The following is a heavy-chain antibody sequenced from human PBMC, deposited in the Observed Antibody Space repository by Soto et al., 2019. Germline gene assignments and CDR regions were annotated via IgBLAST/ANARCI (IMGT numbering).Heavy chain of an antibody. CDR2: IGTADDT. V-gene: IGHV3-13*04. CDR3: ARARGGEWFGEQLA. Sequence: GGSLRLSCATSGFTFSNYDMHWVRQATGKGLEWVSAIGTADDTYYPGSVKGRFTISRENAKNSLYLQMNNLRAGDTAVYYCARARGGEWFGEQLAWGQGTLVTVSS. J-gene: IGHJ4*02. D-gene: IGHD3-10*01. CDR1: GFTFSNYD.